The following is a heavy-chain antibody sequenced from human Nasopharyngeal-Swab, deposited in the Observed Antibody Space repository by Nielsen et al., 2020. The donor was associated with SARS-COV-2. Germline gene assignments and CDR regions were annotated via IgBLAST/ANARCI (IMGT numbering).Heavy chain of an antibody. V-gene: IGHV3-53*01. CDR1: GFTVSSNY. CDR2: IYSGGNT. J-gene: IGHJ3*02. Sequence: GESLKISCAASGFTVSSNYMSWVRQAPGKGLEWVSVIYSGGNTNYADSAKGRFTISRDNSKNTLYLQMNSLRAEDTAVYYCARGAITMVRGVIGTNAFDIWGQGTMVTVSS. D-gene: IGHD3-10*01. CDR3: ARGAITMVRGVIGTNAFDI.